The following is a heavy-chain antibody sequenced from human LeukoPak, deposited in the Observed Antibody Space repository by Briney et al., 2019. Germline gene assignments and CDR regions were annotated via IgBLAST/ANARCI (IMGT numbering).Heavy chain of an antibody. V-gene: IGHV7-4-1*02. J-gene: IGHJ4*02. D-gene: IGHD5-24*01. CDR2: INTNTGNP. CDR1: GYTFTSYA. Sequence: ASVKVSCKASGYTFTSYAMNWVRQAPGQGLEWMGWINTNTGNPTYAQGFTGQFVFSLDTSVSTAYLQISSLKAEDTAVYYCARDPMVATTRGTLDYWGQGTLVTVSS. CDR3: ARDPMVATTRGTLDY.